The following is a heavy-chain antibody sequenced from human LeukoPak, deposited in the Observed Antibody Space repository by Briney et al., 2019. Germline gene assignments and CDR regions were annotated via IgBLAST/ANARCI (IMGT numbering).Heavy chain of an antibody. CDR2: IWSDASNQ. J-gene: IGHJ3*02. CDR1: GFSFSTYA. Sequence: GTSLRLSCAASGFSFSTYAMHWVRQAPGKGLDWVAMIWSDASNQYYADSVKGRFTISRDNSKNTLYLQMNSLRAEDTAVYYCAKDLAITMIVVVIGDAFDIWGQGTMVTVSS. CDR3: AKDLAITMIVVVIGDAFDI. V-gene: IGHV3-33*06. D-gene: IGHD3-22*01.